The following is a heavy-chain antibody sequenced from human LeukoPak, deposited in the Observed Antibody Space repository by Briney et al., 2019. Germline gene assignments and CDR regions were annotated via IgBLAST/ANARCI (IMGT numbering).Heavy chain of an antibody. CDR1: GGSISSYY. CDR2: IYTSGST. V-gene: IGHV4-4*07. J-gene: IGHJ6*03. D-gene: IGHD1-26*01. Sequence: SETLSLTCTVPGGSISSYYWSWIRQPAGKGLEWIGRIYTSGSTNYNPSLKSRVTMSVDTSKNQFSLKLSSVTAADTAVYYCARDRSGSYCYYYYMDVWGKGTTVTVSS. CDR3: ARDRSGSYCYYYYMDV.